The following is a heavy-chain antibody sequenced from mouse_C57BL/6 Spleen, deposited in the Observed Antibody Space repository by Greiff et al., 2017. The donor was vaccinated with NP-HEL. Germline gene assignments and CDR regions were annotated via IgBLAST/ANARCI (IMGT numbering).Heavy chain of an antibody. CDR2: INPGSGGT. CDR1: GYAFTNYL. V-gene: IGHV1-54*01. Sequence: QVQLQQSGAELVRPGTSVKVSCKASGYAFTNYLIEWVKQRPGQGLEWIGVINPGSGGTNYNEKFKGKATLTADKSSSTAYMQLSSLTSEDSAVYFCARPHYYGSSPYFDYWGQGTTLTVSS. J-gene: IGHJ2*01. D-gene: IGHD1-1*01. CDR3: ARPHYYGSSPYFDY.